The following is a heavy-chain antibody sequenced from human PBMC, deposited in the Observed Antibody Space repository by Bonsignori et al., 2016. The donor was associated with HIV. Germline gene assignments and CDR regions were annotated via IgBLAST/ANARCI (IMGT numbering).Heavy chain of an antibody. J-gene: IGHJ4*02. V-gene: IGHV1-2*02. CDR3: ARGGAATSSYY. CDR2: IDPDSGGT. Sequence: QVQLVQSGAEVKKPGASVKVSCKASGYTFIGHYIHWVRQAPGQGLEWMGWIDPDSGGTNYAQKFQDRVTMTRDTSVTTAYMELRSLTSDDTAVFYCARGGAATSSYYWGQGT. D-gene: IGHD2-2*01. CDR1: GYTFIGHY.